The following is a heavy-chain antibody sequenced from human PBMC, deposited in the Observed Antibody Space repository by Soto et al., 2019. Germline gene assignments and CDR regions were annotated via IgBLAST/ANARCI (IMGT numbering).Heavy chain of an antibody. CDR2: IIPIFGTA. CDR1: GGTFSSYA. D-gene: IGHD3-22*01. Sequence: ASVKVSCKASGGTFSSYAISWVRQAPGQGLEWMGGIIPIFGTANYAQKFQGRVTSTADESTSTAYMELSSLRSEDTAVYYCASTAVVVITYYYYGMDVWGQGTTVTVSS. CDR3: ASTAVVVITYYYYGMDV. J-gene: IGHJ6*02. V-gene: IGHV1-69*13.